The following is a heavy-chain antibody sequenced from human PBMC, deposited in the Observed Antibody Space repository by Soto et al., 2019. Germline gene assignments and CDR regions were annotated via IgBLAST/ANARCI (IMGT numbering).Heavy chain of an antibody. CDR3: ARDRSYYDSSGSYSPPY. CDR1: GFTFSSYA. J-gene: IGHJ4*02. V-gene: IGHV3-23*01. CDR2: ISGSAATT. Sequence: GGSLRLSCAASGFTFSSYAMNWVRQAPGKGLEWVSAISGSAATTHFANSVKGRFTISRDNSKNTLYLQMYSLRAEDTAVYYCARDRSYYDSSGSYSPPYWGQGTLVTVSS. D-gene: IGHD3-22*01.